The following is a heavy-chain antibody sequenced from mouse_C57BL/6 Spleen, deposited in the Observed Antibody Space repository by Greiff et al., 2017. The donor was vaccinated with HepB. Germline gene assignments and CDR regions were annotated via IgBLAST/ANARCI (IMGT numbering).Heavy chain of an antibody. CDR3: TRVRAGSAFDY. CDR2: IYPGGGYT. Sequence: QVQLQQSGAELVRPGTSVKMSCKASGYTFTNYWIGWAKQRPGQGLEWIGDIYPGGGYTNYNEKFKGKATLTADKSSSTAYMNLSSLTSEDSAICSCTRVRAGSAFDYWGQGTTLTVSS. J-gene: IGHJ2*01. V-gene: IGHV1-63*01. CDR1: GYTFTNYW. D-gene: IGHD2-1*01.